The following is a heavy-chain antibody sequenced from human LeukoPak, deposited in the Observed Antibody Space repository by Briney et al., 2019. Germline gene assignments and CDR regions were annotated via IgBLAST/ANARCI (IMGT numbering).Heavy chain of an antibody. CDR1: GGSTSSGSYY. J-gene: IGHJ4*02. Sequence: SETLSLTCTVSGGSTSSGSYYWSWIRQAAGKGVEWIGRIYTGGSTNYNPSLKSRVTISVDTSKNQFSLKLSSVTAADTAVYYCAREVSITMVRGTFDYWGQGTLVTVSS. V-gene: IGHV4-61*02. CDR2: IYTGGST. CDR3: AREVSITMVRGTFDY. D-gene: IGHD3-10*01.